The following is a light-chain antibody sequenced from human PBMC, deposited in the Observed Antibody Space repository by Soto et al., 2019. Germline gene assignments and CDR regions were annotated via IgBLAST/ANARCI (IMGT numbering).Light chain of an antibody. CDR2: DVT. J-gene: IGLJ1*01. Sequence: QSVLTQPASVSGSPGQSITISCTGTSSDVGGYDYVSWYQQHPDKAPKLMIYDVTYRPSGVSNRFSGSKSGNTASLTISGLQVEDEADYYCSSYTSRSTYVFGTGTKVTVL. V-gene: IGLV2-14*03. CDR1: SSDVGGYDY. CDR3: SSYTSRSTYV.